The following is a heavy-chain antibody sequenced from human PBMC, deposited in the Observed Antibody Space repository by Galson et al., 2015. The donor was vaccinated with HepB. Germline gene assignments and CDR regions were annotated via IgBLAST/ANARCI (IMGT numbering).Heavy chain of an antibody. J-gene: IGHJ4*02. D-gene: IGHD2-2*01. CDR2: INAGNGNT. V-gene: IGHV1-3*01. CDR1: GYTFTSYA. CDR3: ARVGYCSSTSCYAGSLDY. Sequence: SVKVSCKASGYTFTSYAMHWVRQAPGQRLEWMGWINAGNGNTKYSQKFQGRVTITRDTSASTAYMELSSLRSEDTAVYYCARVGYCSSTSCYAGSLDYWGQGTLVTVSS.